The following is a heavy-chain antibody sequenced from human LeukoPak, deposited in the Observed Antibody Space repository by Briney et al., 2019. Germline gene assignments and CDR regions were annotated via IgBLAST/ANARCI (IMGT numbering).Heavy chain of an antibody. V-gene: IGHV4-61*01. CDR2: IYRSGSA. J-gene: IGHJ4*02. CDR1: GGSISSGSYY. D-gene: IGHD4-17*01. CDR3: AKDQIGEGYGDYPDY. Sequence: PSETLSLTCTVSGGSISSGSYYWSWIRQPPEKGLEWIGDIYRSGSATFNPSLRSRVTMSVDTSKNQFSLKLSSVTTADTAVYYCAKDQIGEGYGDYPDYWGQGTLVTVSS.